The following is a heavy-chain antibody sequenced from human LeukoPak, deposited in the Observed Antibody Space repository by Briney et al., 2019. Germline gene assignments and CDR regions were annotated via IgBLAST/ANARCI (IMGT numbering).Heavy chain of an antibody. CDR3: AGDLHSITMVRGVITYFQH. CDR1: GYTFTGYY. J-gene: IGHJ1*01. V-gene: IGHV1-2*06. CDR2: INPNSGGT. Sequence: ASVKVSCKASGYTFTGYYMHWVRQAPGQGLEWMGRINPNSGGTNYAQKFQGRVTMTRDTSISTAYMELSRLRSDDTAVYYCAGDLHSITMVRGVITYFQHWGQGTLVTVSS. D-gene: IGHD3-10*01.